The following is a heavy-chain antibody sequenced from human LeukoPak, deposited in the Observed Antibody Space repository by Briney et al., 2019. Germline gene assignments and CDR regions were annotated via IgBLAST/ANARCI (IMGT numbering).Heavy chain of an antibody. Sequence: GGSLRLSCAASGFTFRSYSMNWVRQAPGKGLEWVSSITTSSSYIYYADSVKGRFTISRDNSKNTLYLQMNSLRAEDTAVYYCARERKYYDSSGYYYAFDIWGQGTMVTVSS. CDR2: ITTSSSYI. CDR3: ARERKYYDSSGYYYAFDI. CDR1: GFTFRSYS. D-gene: IGHD3-22*01. V-gene: IGHV3-21*04. J-gene: IGHJ3*02.